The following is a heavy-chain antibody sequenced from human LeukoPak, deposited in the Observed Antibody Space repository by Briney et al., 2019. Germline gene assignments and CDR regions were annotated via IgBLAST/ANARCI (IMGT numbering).Heavy chain of an antibody. CDR3: AREQGGTRGLYSVEH. Sequence: PGGSLRLSCAASGFTLCFYAIRWVRQAPGKGLEWVSAITPNRERTYYADSVKGRFTISRDNSKDTVSLQIMNLRVEDTGFCYCAREQGGTRGLYSVEHRGRGTIGSVSS. D-gene: IGHD6-19*01. CDR1: GFTLCFYA. J-gene: IGHJ1*01. V-gene: IGHV3-23*01. CDR2: ITPNRERT.